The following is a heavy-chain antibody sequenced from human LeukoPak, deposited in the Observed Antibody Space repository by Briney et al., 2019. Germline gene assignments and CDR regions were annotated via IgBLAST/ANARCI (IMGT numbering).Heavy chain of an antibody. CDR1: GFAFSSYS. J-gene: IGHJ4*02. D-gene: IGHD3-9*01. V-gene: IGHV3-48*02. CDR3: ARDLDWAFDY. Sequence: PGGSLRLSCAASGFAFSSYSMNWVRQAPGKGLELVSYISSSTSSNINYADSVKGRFTISRDNAKNSLYLQMNSLRDEDTAVYYCARDLDWAFDYWGQGTLVTVSS. CDR2: ISSSTSSNI.